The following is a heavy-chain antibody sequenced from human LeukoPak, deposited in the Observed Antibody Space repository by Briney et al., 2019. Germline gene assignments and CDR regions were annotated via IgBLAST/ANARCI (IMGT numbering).Heavy chain of an antibody. CDR3: ARGTAPSADY. V-gene: IGHV3-11*03. CDR1: GFTLIDYY. Sequence: GGSLRLSCAASGFTLIDYYVSWIRQAPGKGLEWVAYISSSSSYTNYADSVKGRFTISRDNAENSVHLQMNSLRAEDTAVYYCARGTAPSADYWGQGTLVTVSS. D-gene: IGHD2-21*02. J-gene: IGHJ4*02. CDR2: ISSSSSYT.